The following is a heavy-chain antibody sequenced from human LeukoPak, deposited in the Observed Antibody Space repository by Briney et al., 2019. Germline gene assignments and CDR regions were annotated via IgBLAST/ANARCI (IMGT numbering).Heavy chain of an antibody. CDR3: ARCGFSSSWQGGWHAFDI. V-gene: IGHV1-46*01. Sequence: GASVKVSCKASGYTLTSYYMHWVRQAPGQGLEWMGIINPIVGDTIYAQKFQGRVTMTRDMSTSTVYMELSSLRSDDTAVYYCARCGFSSSWQGGWHAFDIWGQGTMVTVSS. CDR1: GYTLTSYY. J-gene: IGHJ3*02. CDR2: INPIVGDT. D-gene: IGHD6-13*01.